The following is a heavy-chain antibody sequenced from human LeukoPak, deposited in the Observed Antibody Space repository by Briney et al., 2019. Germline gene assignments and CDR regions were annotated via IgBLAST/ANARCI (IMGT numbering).Heavy chain of an antibody. CDR2: IYYSGST. D-gene: IGHD5-18*01. V-gene: IGHV4-39*01. CDR3: AGWIVGYSFQVGGLDDY. Sequence: KPSETLSLTCTVSGGSISSSSYYWGWIHQPPGKGLEWFGRIYYSGSTYYNPSIKSRVTISVDTSKNQFSLKLSYVTDADTAVYYCAGWIVGYSFQVGGLDDYWGQGTLVTVSS. CDR1: GGSISSSSYY. J-gene: IGHJ4*02.